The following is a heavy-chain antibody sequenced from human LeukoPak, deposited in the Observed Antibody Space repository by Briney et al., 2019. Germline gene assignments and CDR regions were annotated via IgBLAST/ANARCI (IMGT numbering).Heavy chain of an antibody. CDR1: GFTFSSYA. CDR2: ISYDGSNK. J-gene: IGHJ4*02. Sequence: GRSLRLSCAASGFTFSSYAMHWVRQAPGKGLEWVAVISYDGSNKYYADSVKGRFTISRDNSKNTLYLQTNSLRAEDTAVYYCAKDYSWSFDYWGQGTLVTVSS. CDR3: AKDYSWSFDY. V-gene: IGHV3-30*04. D-gene: IGHD6-13*01.